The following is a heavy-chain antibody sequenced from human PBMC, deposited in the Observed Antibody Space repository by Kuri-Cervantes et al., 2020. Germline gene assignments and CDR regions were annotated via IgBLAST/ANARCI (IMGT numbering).Heavy chain of an antibody. J-gene: IGHJ4*02. D-gene: IGHD2-15*01. Sequence: GSLRLSCTVSGGSISSYYWSWIRQPPGKGLEWIGYIYYSGSTNYNPSLKSRVTISVDTSKNQFSLKLSSVTAADTAVYYCAREVDYFDYWGQGTLVTVSS. V-gene: IGHV4-59*13. CDR3: AREVDYFDY. CDR2: IYYSGST. CDR1: GGSISSYY.